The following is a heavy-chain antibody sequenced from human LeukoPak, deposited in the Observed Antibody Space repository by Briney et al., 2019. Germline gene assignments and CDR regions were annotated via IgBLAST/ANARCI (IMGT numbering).Heavy chain of an antibody. CDR1: GFTFSSYA. J-gene: IGHJ4*02. Sequence: GGSLRLSCAASGFTFSSYAMCWVRQAPGKGPEWVSAISGSGGSTYYADSVKGRFTISRDNSKNTLYLQMNSLRAEDTAVYYCAKGVTMVRGVIIRLYYFDYWGQGTLVTVSS. V-gene: IGHV3-23*01. CDR3: AKGVTMVRGVIIRLYYFDY. D-gene: IGHD3-10*01. CDR2: ISGSGGST.